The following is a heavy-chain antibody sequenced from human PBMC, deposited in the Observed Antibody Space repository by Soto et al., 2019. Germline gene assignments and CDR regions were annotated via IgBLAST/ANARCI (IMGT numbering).Heavy chain of an antibody. V-gene: IGHV3-11*01. Sequence: GGSLRLSCAASGFTFSDYYMSWIRQAPGKGLEWVSYISSSGSTIYYADSVKGRFTISRDNAKNSLYLQMDSLRAEDTAVYYCARQLYYDSSGYYYGQIDYWGQGTLVTVSS. J-gene: IGHJ4*02. D-gene: IGHD3-22*01. CDR1: GFTFSDYY. CDR2: ISSSGSTI. CDR3: ARQLYYDSSGYYYGQIDY.